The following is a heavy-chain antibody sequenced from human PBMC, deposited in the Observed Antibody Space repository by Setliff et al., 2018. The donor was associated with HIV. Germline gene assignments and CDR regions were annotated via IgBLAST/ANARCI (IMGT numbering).Heavy chain of an antibody. V-gene: IGHV3-33*01. CDR3: ARWGSGSYERVFDY. D-gene: IGHD1-26*01. Sequence: GGSLRLSCVGSGFTFNNYGMHWVRQAPGKGLEWVAVIWYDGSDGFYADSVQVRFTLSKDNARNTVYRQMNDMRAEDTALYYCARWGSGSYERVFDYWGQGMLVTVSS. CDR2: IWYDGSDG. CDR1: GFTFNNYG. J-gene: IGHJ4*02.